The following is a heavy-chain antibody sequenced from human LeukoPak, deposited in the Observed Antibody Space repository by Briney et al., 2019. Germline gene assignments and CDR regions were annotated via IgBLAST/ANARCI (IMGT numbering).Heavy chain of an antibody. V-gene: IGHV4-4*07. Sequence: SETLSLTCTVSGGSISSYYWSWIRQPAGKGLEWIGRIYTSGSTNYNPSLKSRVTMSVDTSKNQFSLKLSSVTAADTAVYYCARAHYDYVWGSYRYGNWFDPWGQGTLVTVSS. J-gene: IGHJ5*02. D-gene: IGHD3-16*02. CDR1: GGSISSYY. CDR2: IYTSGST. CDR3: ARAHYDYVWGSYRYGNWFDP.